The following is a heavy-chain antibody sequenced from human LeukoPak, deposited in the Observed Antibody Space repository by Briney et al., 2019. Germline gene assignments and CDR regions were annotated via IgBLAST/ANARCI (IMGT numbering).Heavy chain of an antibody. J-gene: IGHJ5*02. D-gene: IGHD1-26*01. CDR2: SNPSGGFT. CDR3: ARDQSGEWELLSGWWFDP. CDR1: GYSFSTHW. Sequence: ASVKVSCKASGYSFSTHWMHWVRQAPGQGLEWMGKSNPSGGFTSYAQKFQGRVTVTRDMSTSTVYMELSNLRSEDTAVYYCARDQSGEWELLSGWWFDPWGQGTLVTVSS. V-gene: IGHV1-46*01.